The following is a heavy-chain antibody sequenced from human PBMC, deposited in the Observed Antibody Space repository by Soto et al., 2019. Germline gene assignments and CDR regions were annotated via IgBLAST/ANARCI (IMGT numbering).Heavy chain of an antibody. D-gene: IGHD2-8*02. V-gene: IGHV4-34*01. J-gene: IGHJ4*02. CDR3: ARDKITGLFDY. CDR1: GGSFSGYY. CDR2: INHSGST. Sequence: QVQLQQWGAGLLKPSETLSLTCAVYGGSFSGYYWTWIRQPPGTGLEWSGEINHSGSTNYNPSLKCRVTISGDTSKNQFSLKQTSVTAADTAVYYCARDKITGLFDYWGQGTLVTVSS.